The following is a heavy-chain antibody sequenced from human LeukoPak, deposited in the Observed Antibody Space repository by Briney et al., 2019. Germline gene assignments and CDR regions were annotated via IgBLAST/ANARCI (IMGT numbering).Heavy chain of an antibody. V-gene: IGHV3-30-3*01. CDR3: ASPTAYGSGSLTHY. CDR1: GFTFSSYA. CDR2: ISYDGSNK. D-gene: IGHD3-10*01. Sequence: SGGSLRLSCAAAGFTFSSYAMGWVRQAPGKGLEWVAVISYDGSNKYYADSVKGRFTISRDNSKNTLYLQMNSLRAEDTAVYYCASPTAYGSGSLTHYWGQGTLVTVSS. J-gene: IGHJ4*02.